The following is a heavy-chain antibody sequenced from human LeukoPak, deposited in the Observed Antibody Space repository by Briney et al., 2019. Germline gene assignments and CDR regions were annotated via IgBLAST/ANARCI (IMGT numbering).Heavy chain of an antibody. CDR2: INHSGST. CDR3: ARGGTKDYFGSSGAFDY. CDR1: GGSFSGYY. J-gene: IGHJ4*02. D-gene: IGHD3-22*01. V-gene: IGHV4-34*01. Sequence: PSETLSLTCAVYGGSFSGYYWSWIHQPPGKGLEWIGEINHSGSTNYNPSLRSRVTISVDTSKNQFSLKLNSVTAADTAVYYCARGGTKDYFGSSGAFDYWGQGTLVTVSS.